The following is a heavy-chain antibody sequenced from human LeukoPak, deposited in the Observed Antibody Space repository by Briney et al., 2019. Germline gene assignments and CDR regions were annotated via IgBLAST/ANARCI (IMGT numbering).Heavy chain of an antibody. Sequence: SETLSLTCTVSGGSISSYYWSWIRQPPGKGLEWIGYIYYSGSTNYNPSLKSRVTISVDTSKNQFSLKLSSVTAADTAAYYCARVRNGIAAAGIDYWGQGTLVTVSS. D-gene: IGHD6-13*01. CDR2: IYYSGST. CDR1: GGSISSYY. V-gene: IGHV4-59*08. J-gene: IGHJ4*02. CDR3: ARVRNGIAAAGIDY.